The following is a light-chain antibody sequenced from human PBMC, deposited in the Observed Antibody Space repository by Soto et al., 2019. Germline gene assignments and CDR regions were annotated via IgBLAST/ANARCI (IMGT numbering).Light chain of an antibody. CDR3: QSYDSTLSARYV. Sequence: QPLLTQPPSVSLAPGQRVTISCTGSSSNIGAGYDVHWYQQRPGTAPKLLIFGNINRPSGVPDRFSGSKSGTSASLAITGLQAEDEGDYYCQSYDSTLSARYVFGTGTKVTVL. CDR2: GNI. V-gene: IGLV1-40*01. J-gene: IGLJ1*01. CDR1: SSNIGAGYD.